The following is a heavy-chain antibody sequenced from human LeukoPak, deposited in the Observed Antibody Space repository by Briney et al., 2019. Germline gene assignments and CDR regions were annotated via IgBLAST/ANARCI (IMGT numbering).Heavy chain of an antibody. CDR3: ARGDLGFCSGGSCYWHY. CDR1: GGSISSHY. V-gene: IGHV4-59*11. CDR2: IYYSGST. D-gene: IGHD2-15*01. J-gene: IGHJ4*02. Sequence: SETLSLTCTVSGGSISSHYWSWIRQPPGKGLEWIGYIYYSGSTNYNPSLKSRVTISVDTSKNQFSLKLSSVTAADTAVYYCARGDLGFCSGGSCYWHYWGQGTLVTVSS.